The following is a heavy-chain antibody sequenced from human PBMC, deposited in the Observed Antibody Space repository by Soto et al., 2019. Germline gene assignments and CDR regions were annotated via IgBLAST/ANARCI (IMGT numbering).Heavy chain of an antibody. V-gene: IGHV1-69*13. CDR1: GGTFSSYA. Sequence: GASVKVSCKASGGTFSSYAISWVRQAPGQGLEWMGGIIPIFGTANYAQKFQGRVTITADESASTAYMELSSLRSEDTAVYYCARVPFDRDYVSPVGFDPWGQGTLVTVSS. D-gene: IGHD3-16*01. J-gene: IGHJ5*02. CDR2: IIPIFGTA. CDR3: ARVPFDRDYVSPVGFDP.